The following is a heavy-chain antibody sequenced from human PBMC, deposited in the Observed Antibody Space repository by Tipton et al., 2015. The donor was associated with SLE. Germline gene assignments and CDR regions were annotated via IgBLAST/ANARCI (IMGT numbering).Heavy chain of an antibody. J-gene: IGHJ4*02. Sequence: QLEQSGGGLVQPGRSLRRSCAASGFTFEDYAMHWVRQCPGKGLEWGSGISWNSGSIGYSESVKGRFTISRDNAKNSLYLQMNSLRAEDTALYYCAKDKGVSVTWYFDTWGQGTLVTVSS. V-gene: IGHV3-9*01. CDR3: AKDKGVSVTWYFDT. D-gene: IGHD4-17*01. CDR2: ISWNSGSI. CDR1: GFTFEDYA.